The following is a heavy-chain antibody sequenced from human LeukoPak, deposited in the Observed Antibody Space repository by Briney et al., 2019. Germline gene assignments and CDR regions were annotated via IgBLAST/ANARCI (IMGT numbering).Heavy chain of an antibody. CDR1: GFTFSSYS. D-gene: IGHD3-22*01. CDR3: ARGAFLYYYDSSGLTHFDY. J-gene: IGHJ4*02. Sequence: GSLRLSCAASGFTFSSYSMNWVLQAPGKGLEWVSSISSSSSYIYYADSVKGRFTISRDNAKNSLYLQMNSLRAEDTAEYYCARGAFLYYYDSSGLTHFDYWGQGTLVTVSS. CDR2: ISSSSSYI. V-gene: IGHV3-21*01.